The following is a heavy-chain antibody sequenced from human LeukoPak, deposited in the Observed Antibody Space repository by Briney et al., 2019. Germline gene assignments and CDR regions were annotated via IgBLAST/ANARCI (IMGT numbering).Heavy chain of an antibody. J-gene: IGHJ4*02. CDR2: ISGSGGST. CDR3: ARITGVATITAAAA. D-gene: IGHD5-12*01. V-gene: IGHV3-23*01. Sequence: GGSLRLSCAASGFTFSSYAMSWVRQAPGKGLEWVSAISGSGGSTYYADSVKGRFTISRDNSKNTLYLQMNSLRAEDTAVYYCARITGVATITAAAAWGQGTLVTVSS. CDR1: GFTFSSYA.